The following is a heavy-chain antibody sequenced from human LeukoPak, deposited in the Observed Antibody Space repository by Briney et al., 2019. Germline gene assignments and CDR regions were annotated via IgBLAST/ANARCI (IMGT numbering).Heavy chain of an antibody. CDR2: LSYDGSND. D-gene: IGHD3-10*01. V-gene: IGHV3-30*04. CDR3: ARKGLGFGGLDY. CDR1: GFTFSSYT. J-gene: IGHJ4*02. Sequence: GWSLRLSCAASGFTFSSYTMHWVRQAPGKGLEWISLLSYDGSNDYYADSVKGRFTISRDNSKNTLYPQMNSLRAEDTAVYYCARKGLGFGGLDYWGQGTLVTVSS.